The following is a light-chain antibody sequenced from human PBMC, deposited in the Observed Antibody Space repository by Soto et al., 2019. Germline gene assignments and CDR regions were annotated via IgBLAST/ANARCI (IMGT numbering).Light chain of an antibody. CDR1: SCDVGGYNY. V-gene: IGLV2-14*01. J-gene: IGLJ1*01. Sequence: QSVLTQPASVSGSPGQSITISCTGTSCDVGGYNYVSWYQQHPGKAPKLMIYDVSNRPSGVSNRFSGSKSSNTASLTISGLQAEDEADYYCSSYTSSSTLEVFGTGTKVTVL. CDR3: SSYTSSSTLEV. CDR2: DVS.